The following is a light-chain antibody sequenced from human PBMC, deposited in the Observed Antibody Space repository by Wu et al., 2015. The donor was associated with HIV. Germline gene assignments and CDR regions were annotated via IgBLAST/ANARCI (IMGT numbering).Light chain of an antibody. CDR1: QNVNSN. Sequence: EIVMTQSPATLSVSPGERATLSCRASQNVNSNLAWYQQKPGQAPRLLIFGASNRANGTPDRFSGSGSGTDFTLTISRLEPEDFAVYYCQQYGGSPGTFGQGTKVEI. CDR2: GAS. CDR3: QQYGGSPGT. V-gene: IGKV3-20*01. J-gene: IGKJ1*01.